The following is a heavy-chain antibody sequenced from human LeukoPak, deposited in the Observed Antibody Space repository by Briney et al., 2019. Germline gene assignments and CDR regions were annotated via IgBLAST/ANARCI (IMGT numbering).Heavy chain of an antibody. D-gene: IGHD6-6*01. Sequence: SETLSLTCSVSGDSISNSSLYWGWIRQPPGKGLEWIGSIYSSGYTYYKPSLKGRVTISVDTSKNQFSLKLSSVTAADTAVYYCARGKLRYSSSSSDYWGQGTLVTVSS. CDR3: ARGKLRYSSSSSDY. CDR1: GDSISNSSLY. CDR2: IYSSGYT. V-gene: IGHV4-39*01. J-gene: IGHJ4*02.